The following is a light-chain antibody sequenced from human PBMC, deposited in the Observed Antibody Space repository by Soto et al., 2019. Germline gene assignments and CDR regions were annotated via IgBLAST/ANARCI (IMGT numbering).Light chain of an antibody. CDR2: KAS. V-gene: IGKV1-5*03. J-gene: IGKJ5*01. CDR1: QSISSR. Sequence: DIQMTQSPSTLSASVGDRVTITCRASQSISSRLAWYQQEPGKAPKLLIYKASTLKSGVPSRFSGSGSGTEFTLTISSLQPEDFATYYCQQSYTTPPITFGQGTRLEIK. CDR3: QQSYTTPPIT.